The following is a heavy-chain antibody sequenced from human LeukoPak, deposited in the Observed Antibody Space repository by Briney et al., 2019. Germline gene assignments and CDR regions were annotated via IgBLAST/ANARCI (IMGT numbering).Heavy chain of an antibody. J-gene: IGHJ4*02. CDR1: GLTFRTTW. D-gene: IGHD1-7*01. V-gene: IGHV3-74*01. CDR3: ATARNFRFEY. Sequence: GGSLRLSCATSGLTFRTTWMHWVRQAPGKGLTWVSRMNGEGTTIDYADSVKGRFTVSRDYAKNTLFLQMNNLRTEDTALCFCATARNFRFEYWGQGSLVIVSA. CDR2: MNGEGTTI.